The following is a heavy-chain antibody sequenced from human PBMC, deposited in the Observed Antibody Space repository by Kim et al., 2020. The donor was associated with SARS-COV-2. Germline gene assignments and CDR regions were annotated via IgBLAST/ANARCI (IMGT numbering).Heavy chain of an antibody. CDR2: ISWDATKK. V-gene: IGHV3-30*02. D-gene: IGHD3-16*01. J-gene: IGHJ4*02. CDR3: LRALSDPDS. Sequence: GGSLRLSCETSGFNFDNFAIHWVRQAPGKGMEWVSFISWDATKKLYADSVKGRFTISRDNSKKTLFLHMDSLRPEDTAVYYCLRALSDPDSWGQGTLVTVSS. CDR1: GFNFDNFA.